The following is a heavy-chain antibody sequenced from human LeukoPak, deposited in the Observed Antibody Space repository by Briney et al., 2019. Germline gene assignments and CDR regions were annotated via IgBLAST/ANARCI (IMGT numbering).Heavy chain of an antibody. CDR2: IYTSGST. CDR1: GGSFSGYY. V-gene: IGHV4-4*07. CDR3: AREGVIAVAPGSYYYYMDV. Sequence: SETLSLTCAVYGGSFSGYYWSWIRQPAGKGLEWIGRIYTSGSTNYNPSLKSRVTMSVDTSKNQFSLKLSSVTAADTAVYYCAREGVIAVAPGSYYYYMDVWGKGTTVTVSS. J-gene: IGHJ6*03. D-gene: IGHD6-19*01.